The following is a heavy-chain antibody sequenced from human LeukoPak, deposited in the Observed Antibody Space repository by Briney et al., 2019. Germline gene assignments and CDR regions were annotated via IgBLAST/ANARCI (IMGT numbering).Heavy chain of an antibody. CDR1: GGSFSGYY. D-gene: IGHD7-27*01. Sequence: SETLSLTCAVYGGSFSGYYWSWIRQPPGKGLEWIGYIYYSGSTKYNPSLKSRVTISVDTSKNQFSLKLSSVTAADTAVYYCARAPPNWEDAFDIWGQGTMVTVSS. CDR2: IYYSGST. V-gene: IGHV4-59*01. J-gene: IGHJ3*02. CDR3: ARAPPNWEDAFDI.